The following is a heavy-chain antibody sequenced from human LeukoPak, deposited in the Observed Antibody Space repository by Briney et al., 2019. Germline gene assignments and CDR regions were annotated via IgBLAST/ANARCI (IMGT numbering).Heavy chain of an antibody. CDR3: AKDQSSRPYYYYGMDV. Sequence: GGSLRLSCAASGFTFSSYAMSWVRQAPGKGLEWVSAISGSGGSTYYADSVKGRFTISRDNSKNTLYQQMNSLRAEDTAVYYCAKDQSSRPYYYYGMDVWGQGTTVTVSS. CDR1: GFTFSSYA. V-gene: IGHV3-23*01. D-gene: IGHD6-13*01. J-gene: IGHJ6*02. CDR2: ISGSGGST.